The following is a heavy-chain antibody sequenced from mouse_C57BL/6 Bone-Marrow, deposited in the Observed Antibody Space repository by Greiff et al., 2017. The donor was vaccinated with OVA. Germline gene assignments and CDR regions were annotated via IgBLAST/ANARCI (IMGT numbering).Heavy chain of an antibody. CDR1: GFTFSDYG. J-gene: IGHJ1*03. Sequence: EVHLVESGGGLVKPGGSLKLSCAASGFTFSDYGMHWVRQAPEKGLEWVAYISSGSSTIYYADTVKGRFTISRDNAKNTLFLQMTSLRSEDTAMYYCARPGDSDYWYFDVWGTGTTVTVSA. V-gene: IGHV5-17*01. CDR3: ARPGDSDYWYFDV. CDR2: ISSGSSTI. D-gene: IGHD3-1*01.